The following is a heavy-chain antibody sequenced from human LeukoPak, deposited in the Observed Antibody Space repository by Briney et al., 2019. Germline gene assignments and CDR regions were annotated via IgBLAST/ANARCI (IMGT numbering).Heavy chain of an antibody. V-gene: IGHV3-74*01. D-gene: IGHD4-23*01. J-gene: IGHJ4*02. CDR3: ASFEEGNSPHYFDY. Sequence: GGSLRLSCAASGFTFSSYWMHWVRQAPGKGLVWVSRINSDGSSTSYADSVKGRFTISRDNAKNTLYLQMNSLRAEDTAVYYCASFEEGNSPHYFDYWGQGTLVTVSS. CDR2: INSDGSST. CDR1: GFTFSSYW.